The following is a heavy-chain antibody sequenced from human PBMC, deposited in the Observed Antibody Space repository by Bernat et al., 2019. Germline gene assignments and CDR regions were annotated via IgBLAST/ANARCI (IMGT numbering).Heavy chain of an antibody. CDR3: VGDGAAHYYYHGMDV. CDR1: GFTFSDYS. D-gene: IGHD6-25*01. Sequence: VQLVESGGGVVQPGRSLRLSCVASGFTFSDYSLHWVRQAPGKGLEWVAVVSYDGRNKYYADSVQARFIISRDDSENTLYLQMDSLKSEDTAVYYCVGDGAAHYYYHGMDVWGRGTTVTVSS. V-gene: IGHV3-30*04. J-gene: IGHJ6*02. CDR2: VSYDGRNK.